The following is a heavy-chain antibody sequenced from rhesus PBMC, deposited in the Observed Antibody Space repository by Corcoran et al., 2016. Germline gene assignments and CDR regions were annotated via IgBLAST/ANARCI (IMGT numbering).Heavy chain of an antibody. Sequence: QVQLQESGPGVVKPSETLSLTCAVSGYSISSGYDWSWIRQPPGKGLEWMGYSYGSSGSTNYNPSLKNRVTISKDTSKNQFSLKLSSVTAADTAVYYCARERGDYYAYYFDYWGQGVLVTVSS. V-gene: IGHV4-76*01. CDR1: GYSISSGYD. CDR2: SYGSSGST. D-gene: IGHD3-34*01. CDR3: ARERGDYYAYYFDY. J-gene: IGHJ4*01.